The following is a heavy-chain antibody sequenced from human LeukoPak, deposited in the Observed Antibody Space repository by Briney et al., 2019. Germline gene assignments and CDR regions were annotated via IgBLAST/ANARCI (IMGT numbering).Heavy chain of an antibody. CDR2: ISFHGTDS. CDR3: ARPRAQVTRISSFDI. CDR1: GFTFRSYW. J-gene: IGHJ3*02. Sequence: GGSLRPSCAASGFTFRSYWMSWVRQAPGKGLEWVAVISFHGTDSFYADSVKGRFTISRDNSKNTLYLQMSSLRADDTAVYYCARPRAQVTRISSFDIWGQGTMVTVSS. D-gene: IGHD4-17*01. V-gene: IGHV3-30*03.